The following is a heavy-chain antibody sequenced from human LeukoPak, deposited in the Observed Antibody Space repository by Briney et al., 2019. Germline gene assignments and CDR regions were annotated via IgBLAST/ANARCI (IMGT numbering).Heavy chain of an antibody. CDR3: AKDRWRDGSSSFDN. V-gene: IGHV1-18*01. CDR2: ISTYNGNT. J-gene: IGHJ4*02. Sequence: ASVTVSCTASGYTFSSYSINWVRQAPGQGLEWMGWISTYNGNTNHAQKLQGRVTMTTDTSTSTAYMELRSLRSDDTAVYYCAKDRWRDGSSSFDNWGQGTLVTVSS. D-gene: IGHD6-6*01. CDR1: GYTFSSYS.